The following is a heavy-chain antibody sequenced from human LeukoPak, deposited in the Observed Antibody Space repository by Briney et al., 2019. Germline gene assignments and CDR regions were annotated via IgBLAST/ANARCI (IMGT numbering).Heavy chain of an antibody. D-gene: IGHD2-2*01. CDR2: INHSGST. J-gene: IGHJ3*02. V-gene: IGHV4-34*01. Sequence: PSETLSLTCAVYGGSFSGYYWSWIRQPPGKGLEWIGEINHSGSTSYNPSLKSRVTISVDTSKNQFSLKLSSVTAADTAVYYCARQVYCSSTSCNVRAFDIWGQGTMVTVSS. CDR3: ARQVYCSSTSCNVRAFDI. CDR1: GGSFSGYY.